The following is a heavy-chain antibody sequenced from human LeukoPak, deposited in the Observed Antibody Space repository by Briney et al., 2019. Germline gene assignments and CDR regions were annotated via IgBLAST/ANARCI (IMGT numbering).Heavy chain of an antibody. CDR3: ARGVGFVKIDY. CDR2: INHSGST. D-gene: IGHD3-10*01. J-gene: IGHJ4*02. Sequence: PSETLSLTCAVYGGSFSGYFWTWIRQPPGKGLEWIGEINHSGSTNYNPSLKSRVTISVDTSKNQFSLKLTSVTAADTAVYYCARGVGFVKIDYSGQGTLVTVSP. CDR1: GGSFSGYF. V-gene: IGHV4-34*01.